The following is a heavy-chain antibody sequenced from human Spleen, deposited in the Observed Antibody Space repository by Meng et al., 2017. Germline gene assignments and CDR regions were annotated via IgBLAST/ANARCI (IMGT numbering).Heavy chain of an antibody. V-gene: IGHV3-20*04. D-gene: IGHD3-22*01. CDR3: ARDYGESSGFYPDY. CDR2: INWNGGST. J-gene: IGHJ4*02. CDR1: GFTFSSYA. Sequence: GESLKISCAASGFTFSSYAMSWVRQAPGKGLEWVSGINWNGGSTGYADSVKGRFTISRDNAKNSLYLQMNSLRAEDTALYYCARDYGESSGFYPDYWGQGTLVTVSS.